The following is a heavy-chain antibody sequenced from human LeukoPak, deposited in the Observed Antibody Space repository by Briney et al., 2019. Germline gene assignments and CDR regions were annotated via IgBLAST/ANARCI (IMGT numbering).Heavy chain of an antibody. CDR3: AKDLDESCGERQQPYYYYYYMDV. J-gene: IGHJ6*03. V-gene: IGHV3-30*02. CDR1: GFTFSSYG. D-gene: IGHD6-13*01. Sequence: PGGSLRLSCAASGFTFSSYGMHWVRQAPGKGLEWVAFIRYDGSNKYYADSVKGRFTISRDNSKNTLYLQMNSLRAEDTAVYYCAKDLDESCGERQQPYYYYYYMDVWGKGTTVTVSS. CDR2: IRYDGSNK.